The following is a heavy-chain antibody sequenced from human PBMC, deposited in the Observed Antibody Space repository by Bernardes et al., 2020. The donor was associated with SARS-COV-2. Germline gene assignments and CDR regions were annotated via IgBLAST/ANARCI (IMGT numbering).Heavy chain of an antibody. J-gene: IGHJ4*02. D-gene: IGHD5-12*01. CDR3: ATYSGYDFSY. Sequence: SETLSLTCTVSGYSISSSNYYWGWIRQPPGKGLEWIGTIYYSGSTYYNPSLKSRVTISVDTSRNQFSLKLNSVTAADTAVYYCATYSGYDFSYWGQGTLVIVSS. CDR1: GYSISSSNYY. CDR2: IYYSGST. V-gene: IGHV4-39*01.